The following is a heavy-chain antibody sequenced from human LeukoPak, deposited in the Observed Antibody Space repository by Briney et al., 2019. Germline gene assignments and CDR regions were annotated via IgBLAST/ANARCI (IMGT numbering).Heavy chain of an antibody. V-gene: IGHV1-69*05. CDR3: AGRTRTAAGLYYFDY. Sequence: SVKVSCKASGGTFSSYAISWVRQAPGQGLEWMGGIIPIFGTANYAQKFQGRVTITTDESTSTAYMELSSLRSEDTAVYYCAGRTRTAAGLYYFDYWGQGTLVTVSS. CDR1: GGTFSSYA. D-gene: IGHD6-13*01. CDR2: IIPIFGTA. J-gene: IGHJ4*02.